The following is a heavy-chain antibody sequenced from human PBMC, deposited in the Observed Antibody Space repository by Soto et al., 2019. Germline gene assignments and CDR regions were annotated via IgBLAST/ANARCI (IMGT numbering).Heavy chain of an antibody. J-gene: IGHJ5*02. CDR2: IYYSCST. Sequence: KTSETLSLTFTVSGGSISRYYWSWIRHPPGKGLEWIGDIYYSCSTNYNPSLKSRVTISVDTSKNHFSLKLISVTDEDMAVYYCARTNSGHEMMSLENNWFEPWGQGTLVTVSS. D-gene: IGHD3-16*01. CDR1: GGSISRYY. CDR3: ARTNSGHEMMSLENNWFEP. V-gene: IGHV4-59*01.